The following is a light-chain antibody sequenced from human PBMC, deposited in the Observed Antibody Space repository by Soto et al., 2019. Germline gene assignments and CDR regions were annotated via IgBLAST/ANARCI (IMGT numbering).Light chain of an antibody. CDR1: HVTRND. CDR3: LQYNNSPLT. CDR2: GAS. J-gene: IGKJ4*01. V-gene: IGKV1-17*01. Sequence: IHLTQSPSSLSASVGDRDTITCRARHVTRNDLAWYQHKPGKAPKRLIYGASTRESGVPARFSGSGSGTEFTLTISRLQPEDFAAYHCLQYNNSPLTFGGGTKVDIK.